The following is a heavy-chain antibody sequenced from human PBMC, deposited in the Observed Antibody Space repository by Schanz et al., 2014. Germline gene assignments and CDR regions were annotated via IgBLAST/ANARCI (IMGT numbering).Heavy chain of an antibody. Sequence: VQLVESGGGVVQPGRSLRLSCAASGITLSGYGLHWVRQAPGKGLEWVGFISFDGRNTGYAHSVKGRFTISRDNSKNTVNLQMDGLRVEDTAVYYCARDAVALVPEYFMDVWGKGTPVTVSS. J-gene: IGHJ6*03. D-gene: IGHD2-15*01. CDR2: ISFDGRNT. CDR1: GITLSGYG. CDR3: ARDAVALVPEYFMDV. V-gene: IGHV3-30*03.